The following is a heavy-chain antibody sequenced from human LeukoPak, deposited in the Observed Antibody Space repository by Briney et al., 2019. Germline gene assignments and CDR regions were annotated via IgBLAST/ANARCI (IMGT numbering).Heavy chain of an antibody. CDR1: GYSSTNYG. V-gene: IGHV1-18*01. Sequence: ASVKVSCKASGYSSTNYGISWVRQAPGQGLEWMGWIHIYRGNTNYAQKFQGRVTMTTDTSTSTVYMEVRGLRSDDTAMYYCARDRYDSSGAFFDYWGQGILVTVSS. D-gene: IGHD3-22*01. CDR3: ARDRYDSSGAFFDY. CDR2: IHIYRGNT. J-gene: IGHJ4*02.